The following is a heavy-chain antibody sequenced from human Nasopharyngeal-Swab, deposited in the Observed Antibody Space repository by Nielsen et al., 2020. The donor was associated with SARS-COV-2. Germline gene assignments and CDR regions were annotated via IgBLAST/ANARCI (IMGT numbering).Heavy chain of an antibody. CDR1: GASLSSGGYY. D-gene: IGHD2-2*01. V-gene: IGHV4-31*03. J-gene: IGHJ4*02. CDR3: ARVIAVVVPATYFDY. Sequence: SQTLSPTCTVSGASLSSGGYYWSWIRQHPGKGLEWIGYIYYSGSTHYNPSPKTRVPISVDTSKNQFSLTLSSVTAADTAVYYCARVIAVVVPATYFDYWGQGTLVTVSS. CDR2: IYYSGST.